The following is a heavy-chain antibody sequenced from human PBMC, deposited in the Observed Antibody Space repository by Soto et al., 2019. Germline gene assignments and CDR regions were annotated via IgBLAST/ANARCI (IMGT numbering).Heavy chain of an antibody. Sequence: EVQLVESGGGLVQPGRSVRLSCAASGFTFDDYGMHWVRQAPGKGLEWVSGISWNSGSIGYADSVKGRFIISRDNAKNSLYLQMNNLRPEDTAFYFCAKVSTTHTFGPIDPWGQGILVTVSS. CDR1: GFTFDDYG. CDR3: AKVSTTHTFGPIDP. V-gene: IGHV3-9*01. J-gene: IGHJ5*02. D-gene: IGHD1-1*01. CDR2: ISWNSGSI.